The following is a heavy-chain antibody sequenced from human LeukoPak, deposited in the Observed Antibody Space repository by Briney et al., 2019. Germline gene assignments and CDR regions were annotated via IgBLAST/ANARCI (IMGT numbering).Heavy chain of an antibody. Sequence: GGSLRLSCAASGFTFSSYAMSWVRQAPGKGLQWVSTISGRDSSTYYADSVKGRFTISRHNSKDTLYLQMNSLRAEDTAVYYCAREALGWRGSYWYFDLWGRGALVTVPS. V-gene: IGHV3-23*01. J-gene: IGHJ2*01. CDR3: AREALGWRGSYWYFDL. D-gene: IGHD3-3*01. CDR1: GFTFSSYA. CDR2: ISGRDSST.